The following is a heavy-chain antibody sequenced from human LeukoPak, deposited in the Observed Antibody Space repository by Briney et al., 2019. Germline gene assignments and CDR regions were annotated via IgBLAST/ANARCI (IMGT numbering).Heavy chain of an antibody. Sequence: ASVNVSRKASGYTFNSYDINWVRQATGQGLEWMGWMYPNSGNTGYAQKFQGRVTMTRNTSISTAYMELSSLRSEDTAVYYCARGLDDSSGYYPFYYYYYYMDVWGKGTTVTVSS. D-gene: IGHD3-22*01. CDR1: GYTFNSYD. CDR2: MYPNSGNT. CDR3: ARGLDDSSGYYPFYYYYYYMDV. J-gene: IGHJ6*03. V-gene: IGHV1-8*01.